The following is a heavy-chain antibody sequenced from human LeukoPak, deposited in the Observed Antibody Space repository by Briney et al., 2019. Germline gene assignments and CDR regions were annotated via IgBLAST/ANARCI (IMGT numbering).Heavy chain of an antibody. V-gene: IGHV3-73*01. CDR2: IRSKANSYAT. CDR1: GFTFSGSA. D-gene: IGHD4-17*01. J-gene: IGHJ2*01. Sequence: GGSLRLSCAASGFTFSGSAMHWVRQASGKGLEWVGRIRSKANSYATAYAASVKGRFTISRDGSKNTAYLQMNSLKTEDTAVYYCTRLPLTTVTTSAWYFDLWGRGTLVTVSS. CDR3: TRLPLTTVTTSAWYFDL.